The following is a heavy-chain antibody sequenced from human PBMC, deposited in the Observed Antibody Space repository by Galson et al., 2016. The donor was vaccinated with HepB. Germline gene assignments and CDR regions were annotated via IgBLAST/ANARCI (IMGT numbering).Heavy chain of an antibody. CDR2: ITRSGGAT. Sequence: SLRLSCAASGFSFSNSGTSWVRQAPGRGLEWVSGITRSGGATHYADFVKGRFTISRVNSKNTLYLYMNSLSAGDTAVYYCGKHGGFDYWGQGALVTVSS. D-gene: IGHD3-16*01. J-gene: IGHJ4*02. CDR1: GFSFSNSG. CDR3: GKHGGFDY. V-gene: IGHV3-23*01.